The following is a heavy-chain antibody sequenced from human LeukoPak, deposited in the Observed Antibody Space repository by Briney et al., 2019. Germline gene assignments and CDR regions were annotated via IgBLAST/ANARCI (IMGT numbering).Heavy chain of an antibody. CDR2: ISATGGST. J-gene: IGHJ4*02. CDR3: AKRVGSWYSEYYFDY. V-gene: IGHV3-23*01. D-gene: IGHD2-15*01. CDR1: GFTFSSYA. Sequence: PGGSQRLSCAASGFTFSSYAMSWVRQAPGKGLEWVSSISATGGSTIYADSVKGRFLISRDNSKNTLYLQMNSLRAEDTAVYFCAKRVGSWYSEYYFDYWGQGTLVTVSS.